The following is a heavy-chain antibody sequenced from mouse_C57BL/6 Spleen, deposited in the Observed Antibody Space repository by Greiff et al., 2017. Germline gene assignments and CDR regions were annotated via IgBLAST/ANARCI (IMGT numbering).Heavy chain of an antibody. CDR2: INPSNGGT. CDR3: AREAQATGAMDY. D-gene: IGHD3-2*02. CDR1: GYTFTSYW. Sequence: QVQLQQPGTELVKPGASVKLSCKASGYTFTSYWMHWVKQRPGQGLEWIGNINPSNGGTNYNEKFKSKATLTVDKSSSTAYMQLSSLTSEDSAVXYCAREAQATGAMDYWGQGTSVTVSS. V-gene: IGHV1-53*01. J-gene: IGHJ4*01.